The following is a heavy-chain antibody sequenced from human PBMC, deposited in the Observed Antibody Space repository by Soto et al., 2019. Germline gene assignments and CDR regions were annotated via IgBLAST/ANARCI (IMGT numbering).Heavy chain of an antibody. D-gene: IGHD2-15*01. J-gene: IGHJ5*02. CDR2: IIPILGIA. V-gene: IGHV1-69*04. Sequence: GASVKXSCKASGGTFSSYTISWVRQAPGQGFEWMGRIIPILGIANYAQKFQGRVTITADKSTSTAYMELSSLRSEDTAVYYCARDLPDIVVVVAAQENWFDPWGQGTLVTVSS. CDR1: GGTFSSYT. CDR3: ARDLPDIVVVVAAQENWFDP.